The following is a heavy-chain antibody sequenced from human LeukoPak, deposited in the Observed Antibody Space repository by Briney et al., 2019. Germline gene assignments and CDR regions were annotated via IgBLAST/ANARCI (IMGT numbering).Heavy chain of an antibody. CDR2: INPNSGGT. Sequence: ASVKVSCKPSGYTFTGYYMHWVRQAPGHGLEWMGWINPNSGGTNYAQKFQGRVTMTRDTSISTAYMELSRLRSDDTAVYYCARGPPSRDFWSGFRFDPWGQGTLVTVSS. CDR3: ARGPPSRDFWSGFRFDP. V-gene: IGHV1-2*02. D-gene: IGHD3-3*01. CDR1: GYTFTGYY. J-gene: IGHJ5*02.